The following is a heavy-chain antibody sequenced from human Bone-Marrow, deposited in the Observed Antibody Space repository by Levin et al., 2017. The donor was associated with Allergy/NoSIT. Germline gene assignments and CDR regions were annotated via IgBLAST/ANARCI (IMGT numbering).Heavy chain of an antibody. CDR3: ARRYCSSTSCLSYYGMDV. CDR1: GFTFSSYS. D-gene: IGHD2-2*01. CDR2: ISSSSSYI. J-gene: IGHJ6*02. Sequence: GGSLRLSCAASGFTFSSYSMNWVRQAPGKGLEWVSSISSSSSYIYYADSVKGRFTISRDNAKNSLYLQMNSLRAEDTAVYYCARRYCSSTSCLSYYGMDVWGQGTTVTVSS. V-gene: IGHV3-21*01.